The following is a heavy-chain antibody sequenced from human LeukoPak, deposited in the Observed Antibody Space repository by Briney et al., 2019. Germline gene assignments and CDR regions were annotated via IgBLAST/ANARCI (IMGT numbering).Heavy chain of an antibody. CDR1: GFTFSNAW. Sequence: RSGGSLRLSCAASGFTFSNAWMSWVRQAPGKGLEWVGRIKSKTDGGTTDYAAPVKGRFTISRDDSKNTLYLQMNSLRAEDTAVYHCARDSSSSTRGWGQGTLVTVSS. CDR2: IKSKTDGGTT. CDR3: ARDSSSSTRG. V-gene: IGHV3-15*01. J-gene: IGHJ4*02. D-gene: IGHD6-13*01.